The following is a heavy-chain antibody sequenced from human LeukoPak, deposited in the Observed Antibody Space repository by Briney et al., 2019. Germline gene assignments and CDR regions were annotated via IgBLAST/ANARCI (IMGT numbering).Heavy chain of an antibody. D-gene: IGHD6-13*01. J-gene: IGHJ3*01. V-gene: IGHV1-2*02. CDR2: INPNSGDT. CDR3: ARRIAAAGHDAFDL. CDR1: GYTFTDYY. Sequence: ASVKVACNASGYTFTDYYMHWVRQAPGQGLEWMGWINPNSGDTNYAQNFQGRVTMTRDTSISTAYMELSRLRSDDTAVYYCARRIAAAGHDAFDLWGQGTMVTVSS.